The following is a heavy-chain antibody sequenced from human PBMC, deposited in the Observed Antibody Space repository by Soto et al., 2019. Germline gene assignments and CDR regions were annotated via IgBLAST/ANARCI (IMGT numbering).Heavy chain of an antibody. D-gene: IGHD2-15*01. CDR3: ARLYVVGSPWGFAP. Sequence: GEPLKISCRGSGYSFGSYWRGWVRQMPGKGLELMGIIYPGDSNVRYSPSFQGQVTISADKSINTAYLQWSSLRASDTAIYYCARLYVVGSPWGFAPWGQGTRVTVSS. CDR1: GYSFGSYW. V-gene: IGHV5-51*01. J-gene: IGHJ5*02. CDR2: IYPGDSNV.